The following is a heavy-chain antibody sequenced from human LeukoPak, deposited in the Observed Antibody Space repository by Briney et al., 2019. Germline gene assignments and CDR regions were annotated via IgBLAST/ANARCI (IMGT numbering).Heavy chain of an antibody. V-gene: IGHV3-7*02. CDR3: ARGLDGVATISNDY. Sequence: GGSLRLSCAASGFTLSSHWMYWVRQAPGKGLEWVANIKQDGSETYYVDSVKGRFTISRDNAKNSLYLQMNSLRAEDTAVYYCARGLDGVATISNDYWGQGTLVTVSS. CDR2: IKQDGSET. D-gene: IGHD5-12*01. J-gene: IGHJ4*02. CDR1: GFTLSSHW.